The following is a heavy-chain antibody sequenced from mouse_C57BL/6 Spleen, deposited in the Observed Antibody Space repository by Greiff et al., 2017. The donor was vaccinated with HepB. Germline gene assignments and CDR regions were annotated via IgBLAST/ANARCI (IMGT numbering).Heavy chain of an antibody. CDR2: INPNNGGT. CDR3: AREYYGSSYYFDY. CDR1: GYTFTDYN. D-gene: IGHD1-1*01. V-gene: IGHV1-22*01. Sequence: EVKLVESGPELVKPGASVKMSCKASGYTFTDYNMHWVKQSHGKSLEWIGYINPNNGGTSYNKKFKGKATLTVNKSSSTAYMELRSLTSEDSAVYYCAREYYGSSYYFDYWGQGTTLTVSS. J-gene: IGHJ2*01.